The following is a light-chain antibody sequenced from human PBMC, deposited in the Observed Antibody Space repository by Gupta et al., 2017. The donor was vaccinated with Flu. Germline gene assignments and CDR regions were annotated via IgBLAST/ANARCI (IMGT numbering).Light chain of an antibody. CDR2: SNN. Sequence: QSVLTPPPSASGTPGQRVTISCSGNSSNIGSNTVNWYQQHPGTAPKLLIYSNNQRPSGVPDRFSGSKSGTSASLAISGLQAEDEADYYCAAWDDSRNGPVFGTGTKVTVL. J-gene: IGLJ1*01. V-gene: IGLV1-44*01. CDR1: SSNIGSNT. CDR3: AAWDDSRNGPV.